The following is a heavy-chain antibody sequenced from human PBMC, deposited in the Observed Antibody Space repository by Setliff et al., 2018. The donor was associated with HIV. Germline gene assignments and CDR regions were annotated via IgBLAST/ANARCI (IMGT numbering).Heavy chain of an antibody. CDR1: GAFISNSNSY. Sequence: SETLSLTCTVYGAFISNSNSYWGWIRKPPGKRLEWPGSIYSSGSPSYNPSLSSRLTISVDTSKNHVSLRRSSVTAADTGVYYCARHRDPPGTSWIYYYYYMDLWGEGTTVTVSS. V-gene: IGHV4-39*01. J-gene: IGHJ6*03. CDR2: IYSSGSP. CDR3: ARHRDPPGTSWIYYYYYMDL. D-gene: IGHD6-13*01.